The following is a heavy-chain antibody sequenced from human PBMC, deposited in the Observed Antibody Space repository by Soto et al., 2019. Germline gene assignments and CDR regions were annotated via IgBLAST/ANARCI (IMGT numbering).Heavy chain of an antibody. CDR1: GGSISSYY. V-gene: IGHV4-59*01. Sequence: SETLSLTCTVSGGSISSYYWSWIRQPPGKGLEWIGYIYYSGSTNYNPSLKSRVTISIDTSKNQVSLKVNSVTAADTAVYYCARDHPHSYGVYYFDCWGQGTPVTVSS. CDR2: IYYSGST. CDR3: ARDHPHSYGVYYFDC. J-gene: IGHJ4*02. D-gene: IGHD5-18*01.